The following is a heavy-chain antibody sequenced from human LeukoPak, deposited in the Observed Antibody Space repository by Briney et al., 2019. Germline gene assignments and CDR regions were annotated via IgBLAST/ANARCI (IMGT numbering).Heavy chain of an antibody. Sequence: SQTLSLTCTVSGGSISSGGYYWSWIRQHPGKGLEWIGYIYYSGSTYYNPSLKSRVTISVDTSKNQFSLKLSSVTAADTAVYYCARETSPNHCSGGSCYYPLDAFDIWGQGTMVTVSS. CDR3: ARETSPNHCSGGSCYYPLDAFDI. CDR1: GGSISSGGYY. CDR2: IYYSGST. V-gene: IGHV4-31*03. J-gene: IGHJ3*02. D-gene: IGHD2-15*01.